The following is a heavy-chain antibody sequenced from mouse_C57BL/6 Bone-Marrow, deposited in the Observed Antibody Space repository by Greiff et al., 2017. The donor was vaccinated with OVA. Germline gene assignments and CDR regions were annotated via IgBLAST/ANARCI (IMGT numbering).Heavy chain of an antibody. CDR3: ANDGYYWYFEV. J-gene: IGHJ1*03. D-gene: IGHD2-3*01. Sequence: VQLQQSGPELVKPGASVKISCKASGYSFTSYYIHWVKQRPGQGLEWIGWIYPGSGNTKYNEKFKGKATLTADTSSSTAYMQLSSLTSEDSAVYYCANDGYYWYFEVWGTGTTVTVSS. V-gene: IGHV1-66*01. CDR2: IYPGSGNT. CDR1: GYSFTSYY.